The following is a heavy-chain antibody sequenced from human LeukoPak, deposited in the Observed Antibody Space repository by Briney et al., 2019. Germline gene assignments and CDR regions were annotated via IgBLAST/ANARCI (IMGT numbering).Heavy chain of an antibody. V-gene: IGHV1-2*02. CDR2: INPNSGGT. D-gene: IGHD2-15*01. J-gene: IGHJ4*02. CDR1: GYTFTSYD. CDR3: ARDLRVYCSGGSCYPPLGY. Sequence: ASVKVSCKASGYTFTSYDINWVRQATGQGLEWMGWINPNSGGTNYAQKFQGRVTMTRDTSISTAYMELSRLRSDDTAVYYCARDLRVYCSGGSCYPPLGYWGQGTLVTVSS.